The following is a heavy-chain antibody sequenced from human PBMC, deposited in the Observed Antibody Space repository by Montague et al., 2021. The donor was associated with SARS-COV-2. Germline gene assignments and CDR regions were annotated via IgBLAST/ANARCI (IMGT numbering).Heavy chain of an antibody. CDR1: GDSVSSNTAA. CDR2: TNYRSKWTS. V-gene: IGHV6-1*01. D-gene: IGHD1-26*01. Sequence: CAISGDSVSSNTAAWNWIRQSPSGGLEWLGRTNYRSKWTSDYATSVEGRISIDPDTSKNQFSLHLRSVTPEDTGVYYCVRDTGAAQAGFDAWGQGTLVTVSS. J-gene: IGHJ4*02. CDR3: VRDTGAAQAGFDA.